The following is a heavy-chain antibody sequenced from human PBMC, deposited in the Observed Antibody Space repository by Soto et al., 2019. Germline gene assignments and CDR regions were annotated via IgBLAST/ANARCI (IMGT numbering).Heavy chain of an antibody. CDR2: IKQDGSEK. CDR1: GFTFSSYW. V-gene: IGHV3-7*01. J-gene: IGHJ6*02. D-gene: IGHD6-13*01. Sequence: EVQLVESGGGLVQPGGSLRLSCAASGFTFSSYWMSWVRQAPGKGLEWVANIKQDGSEKYYVDSVKGRFTISRDNAKNSLYLEMNSLSAEDTAVYYCARGAGPDGMDVWGQGTTVTVSS. CDR3: ARGAGPDGMDV.